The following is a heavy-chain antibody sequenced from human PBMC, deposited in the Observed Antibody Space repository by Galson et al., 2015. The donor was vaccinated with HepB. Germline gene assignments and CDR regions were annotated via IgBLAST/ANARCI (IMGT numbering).Heavy chain of an antibody. D-gene: IGHD3-10*01. CDR2: IIPIFGIA. CDR1: GGTFSSYA. J-gene: IGHJ6*02. Sequence: SVKVSCKASGGTFSSYAISWVRQAPGQGLEWMGGIIPIFGIANYAQKFQGRVTITADESTSTAYMELSSLRSEDTAVYYCAMGGRESSLDDYGMDVWGQGTTVTVSS. CDR3: AMGGRESSLDDYGMDV. V-gene: IGHV1-69*13.